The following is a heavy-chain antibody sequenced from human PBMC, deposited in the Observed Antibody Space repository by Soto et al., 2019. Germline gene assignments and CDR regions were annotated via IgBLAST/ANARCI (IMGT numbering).Heavy chain of an antibody. CDR3: ARHGCNDGDYCDFDY. J-gene: IGHJ4*02. Sequence: PSETLSLTCTVSCGSISSYYWSWIRQPPGKGLEWIGYIYYSGSTNYNPSLKSRVTISVDTSKNQFSLKLSSVTAADTAVYYCARHGCNDGDYCDFDYWGQGTLVTVSS. CDR1: CGSISSYY. CDR2: IYYSGST. V-gene: IGHV4-59*08. D-gene: IGHD4-17*01.